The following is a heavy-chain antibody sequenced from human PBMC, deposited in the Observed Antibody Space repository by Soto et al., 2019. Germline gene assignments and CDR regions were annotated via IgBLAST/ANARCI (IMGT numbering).Heavy chain of an antibody. Sequence: LSLTCAVYGGSFSDYYFSWIRQPPGKGLEWIGEINHSGSTNYNPSLESRVTMSVDTSKNQFSLKLSSVTAADTAVYYCARGGYNYGYGHWGQGTLVTVSS. CDR1: GGSFSDYY. D-gene: IGHD5-18*01. J-gene: IGHJ4*02. CDR3: ARGGYNYGYGH. V-gene: IGHV4-34*01. CDR2: INHSGST.